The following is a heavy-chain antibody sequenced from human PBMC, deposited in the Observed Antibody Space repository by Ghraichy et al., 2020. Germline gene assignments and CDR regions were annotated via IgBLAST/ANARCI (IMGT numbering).Heavy chain of an antibody. CDR1: GFTFSSYA. CDR3: AKVVGGSPIAVADNYGMDV. J-gene: IGHJ6*02. CDR2: ISGSGGST. V-gene: IGHV3-23*01. D-gene: IGHD6-19*01. Sequence: GGSLRLSCAASGFTFSSYAMSWVRQAPGKGLEWVSAISGSGGSTYYADSVKGRFTISRDNSKNTLYLQMNSLRAEDTAVDYCAKVVGGSPIAVADNYGMDVWGQGTTVTVSS.